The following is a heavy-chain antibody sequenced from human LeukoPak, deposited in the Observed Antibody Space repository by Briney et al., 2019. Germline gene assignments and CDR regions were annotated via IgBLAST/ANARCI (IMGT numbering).Heavy chain of an antibody. CDR2: VRSSGSTI. J-gene: IGHJ4*02. V-gene: IGHV3-11*04. CDR1: GFTFSVYY. CDR3: ARADCSSTSCYEFDY. D-gene: IGHD2-2*01. Sequence: GGSLRLSCAASGFTFSVYYMSWFRQAPGKGLEWVSYVRSSGSTIYYADSVKGRFTISRDNAKNSLYLQMNSLRAEDTAVYYCARADCSSTSCYEFDYWGQGTLVTVSS.